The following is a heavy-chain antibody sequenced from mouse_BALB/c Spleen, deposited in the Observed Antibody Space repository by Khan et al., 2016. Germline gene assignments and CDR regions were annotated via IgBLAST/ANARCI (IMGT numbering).Heavy chain of an antibody. Sequence: QLQLQQSGAELAKPGASVKMSCKASGYTFTSYWMHWVKQRPGQGLEWIGYINPSTGYTEYNQKFKDKATLTADKSSRTAYMQLSSLTSEDSAVYYCARRGYGNYAMDYWGQGTSVTVSS. CDR1: GYTFTSYW. CDR2: INPSTGYT. J-gene: IGHJ4*01. CDR3: ARRGYGNYAMDY. V-gene: IGHV1-7*01. D-gene: IGHD2-10*02.